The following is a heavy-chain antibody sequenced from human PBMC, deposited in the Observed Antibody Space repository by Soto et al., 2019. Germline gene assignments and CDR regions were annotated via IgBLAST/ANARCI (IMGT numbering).Heavy chain of an antibody. Sequence: ASVKVSCKVSGYTLTELFMHWVRQAPGKGLEWMGGFDPEDGETIYAQKFQGRVTMPEDTSTDTAYMELSSLRSEDTAVYYCATAINYDDSPDAFDIWGQGTTDTGSS. J-gene: IGHJ3*02. CDR3: ATAINYDDSPDAFDI. V-gene: IGHV1-24*01. CDR1: GYTLTELF. CDR2: FDPEDGET. D-gene: IGHD3-22*01.